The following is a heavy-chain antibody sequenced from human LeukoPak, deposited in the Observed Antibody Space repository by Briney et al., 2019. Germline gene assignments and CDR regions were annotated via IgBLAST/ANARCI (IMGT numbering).Heavy chain of an antibody. D-gene: IGHD6-6*01. J-gene: IGHJ6*03. Sequence: GGSLRLSCAASGFTFSSYEMNWVRQAPGKGLEWVSYISSSGSTIYYADSVKGRFTISRDNAKNSLYLQMNSLRAEDTAVYNCARKFKGSSVYYYMDVWGKGTTVTVSS. V-gene: IGHV3-48*03. CDR1: GFTFSSYE. CDR2: ISSSGSTI. CDR3: ARKFKGSSVYYYMDV.